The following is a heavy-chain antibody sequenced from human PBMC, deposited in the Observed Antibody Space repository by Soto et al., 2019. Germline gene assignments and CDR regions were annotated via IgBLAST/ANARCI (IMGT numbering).Heavy chain of an antibody. CDR2: IFSSGTT. D-gene: IGHD3-16*01. CDR1: GDSISSGNKY. V-gene: IGHV4-30-4*01. J-gene: IGHJ6*02. CDR3: ARVPSPFDYCYAMDV. Sequence: SETLSLICTVSGDSISSGNKYWSWIRQAPGKGLEWIGYIFSSGTTYYNPSLKSRLTMSLDTSQNQFSLRLASVTDADSAVYYCARVPSPFDYCYAMDVWGQGTTVTVSS.